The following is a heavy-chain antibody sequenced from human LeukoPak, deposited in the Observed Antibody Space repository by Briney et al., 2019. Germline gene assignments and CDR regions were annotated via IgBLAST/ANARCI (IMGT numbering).Heavy chain of an antibody. V-gene: IGHV3-7*01. CDR3: ARDSGYNAFDI. D-gene: IGHD5-12*01. CDR1: GFTFSDTW. J-gene: IGHJ3*02. Sequence: GGSLRLSCAMSGFTFSDTWMTWVRQAPGKGLDWLGNINPDGSRINYVDSVKGRFTFSRDNAKNSLFLQMNSLRAEDTAVFYCARDSGYNAFDIWGQGTMVTVSS. CDR2: INPDGSRI.